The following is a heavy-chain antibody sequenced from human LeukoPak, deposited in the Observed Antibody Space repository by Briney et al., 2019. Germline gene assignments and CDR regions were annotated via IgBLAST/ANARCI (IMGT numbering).Heavy chain of an antibody. CDR2: IYHSGST. D-gene: IGHD3-9*01. J-gene: IGHJ4*02. CDR1: GYSISSGYY. Sequence: SETLSLTCTVSGYSISSGYYWGWIRQPPGKGLEWIGGIYHSGSTYYNPSLKSRVTISVDTSKNQFSLKLSSVTAADTAVYYCARDGDILTGYYRWGQGTLVTVSS. V-gene: IGHV4-38-2*02. CDR3: ARDGDILTGYYR.